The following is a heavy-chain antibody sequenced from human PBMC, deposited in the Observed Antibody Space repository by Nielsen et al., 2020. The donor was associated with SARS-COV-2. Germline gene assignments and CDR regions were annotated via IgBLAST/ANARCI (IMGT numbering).Heavy chain of an antibody. Sequence: GESLKISCAASGFTFDDYGMSWVRQAPGKGLEWVSGINWNGGSTGYADSVKGRFTISRDNAKNSLYLQMNSLRAEDTALYYCAKFVTSGSYSDYWGQGTLVTVSS. CDR3: AKFVTSGSYSDY. CDR2: INWNGGST. V-gene: IGHV3-20*04. CDR1: GFTFDDYG. D-gene: IGHD3-10*01. J-gene: IGHJ4*02.